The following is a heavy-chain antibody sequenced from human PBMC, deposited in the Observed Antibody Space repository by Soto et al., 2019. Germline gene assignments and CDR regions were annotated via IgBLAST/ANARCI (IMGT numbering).Heavy chain of an antibody. V-gene: IGHV1-8*01. CDR3: ARMESFGSLNWFDP. CDR2: MNPGSGDT. D-gene: IGHD5-18*01. J-gene: IGHJ5*02. Sequence: ASVKVSCKASGYTFTNNDVSWVRQATGQGLEWMGWMNPGSGDTGYAQKFQGRVTMTRDISIATAYMELTSLTSEDTAIYYCARMESFGSLNWFDPWGQGPLVTVS. CDR1: GYTFTNND.